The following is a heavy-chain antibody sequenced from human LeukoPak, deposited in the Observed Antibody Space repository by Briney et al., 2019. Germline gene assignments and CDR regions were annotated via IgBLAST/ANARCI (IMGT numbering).Heavy chain of an antibody. CDR2: INPNSGGT. D-gene: IGHD3-9*01. CDR1: GYTFTGYY. Sequence: GASVKVSCKASGYTFTGYYMHWVRQAPGQGLEWMGWINPNSGGTNYAQKFQGRVTMTRDTSISTAYMELSRLRSDDTAVYYCARVRTAGYYDILTGYRVFDYWGQGTLATVSS. J-gene: IGHJ4*02. CDR3: ARVRTAGYYDILTGYRVFDY. V-gene: IGHV1-2*02.